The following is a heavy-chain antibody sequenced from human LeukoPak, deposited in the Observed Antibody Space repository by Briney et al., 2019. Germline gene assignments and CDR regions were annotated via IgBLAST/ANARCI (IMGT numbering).Heavy chain of an antibody. V-gene: IGHV1-18*01. J-gene: IGHJ4*02. CDR2: ISAYNGNT. CDR1: GYXFTSYG. D-gene: IGHD3-22*01. Sequence: ASVKVSCKASGYXFTSYGISWVRQAPGQGREWMGWISAYNGNTNYAQKLQGRVTMTTDTSTSTAYMELRSLRSDDTAVYYCARDAYYYDSSGYNFDYWGQRTLVTVSS. CDR3: ARDAYYYDSSGYNFDY.